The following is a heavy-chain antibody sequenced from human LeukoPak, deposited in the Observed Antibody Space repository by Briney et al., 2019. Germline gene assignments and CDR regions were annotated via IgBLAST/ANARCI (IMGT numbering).Heavy chain of an antibody. CDR3: ARDRGVTLFYYGMDV. D-gene: IGHD2-21*02. V-gene: IGHV3-48*03. Sequence: PGGSLRLSCAASGFTFSGSAMHWVRQAPGKGLEWVSYISSSGGTIYYADSVKGRFTISRDNAKNSLYPQMNSLRAEDTAVYYCARDRGVTLFYYGMDVWGQGTTVTVSS. CDR1: GFTFSGSA. CDR2: ISSSGGTI. J-gene: IGHJ6*02.